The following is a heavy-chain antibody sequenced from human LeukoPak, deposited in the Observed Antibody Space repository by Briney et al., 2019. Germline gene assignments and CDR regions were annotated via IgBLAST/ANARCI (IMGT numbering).Heavy chain of an antibody. D-gene: IGHD2-2*01. J-gene: IGHJ3*02. CDR1: GGSISSSSYY. CDR3: ARPVVPAAKGAFDI. Sequence: PSETLSLTCTVSGGSISSSSYYWGWIRQPPGKGLEWIGSIYYSGSTYYSPSLKSRVTISVDTSKNQFSLKLSSVTAADTAVYYCARPVVPAAKGAFDIWGQGTMVTVSS. CDR2: IYYSGST. V-gene: IGHV4-39*01.